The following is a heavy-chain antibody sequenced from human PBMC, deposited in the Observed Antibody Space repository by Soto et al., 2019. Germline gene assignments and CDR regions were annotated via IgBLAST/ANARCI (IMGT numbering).Heavy chain of an antibody. D-gene: IGHD3-9*01. V-gene: IGHV3-23*01. J-gene: IGHJ4*02. CDR1: GFTPTTTP. CDR2: FSGTASRT. CDR3: ATSFRYFDD. Sequence: GGSLRLSCAGSGFTPTTTPLSWVRQPPGKGLEWVTTFSGTASRTYYVDSVKGRFFISRDNSKNKVTLQMTILTLDDTAVYYCATSFRYFDDWGQGTRVTVSS.